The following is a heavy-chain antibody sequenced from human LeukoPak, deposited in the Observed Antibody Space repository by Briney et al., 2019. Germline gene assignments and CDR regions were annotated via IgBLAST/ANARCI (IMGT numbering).Heavy chain of an antibody. D-gene: IGHD2-15*01. CDR3: ARDHPQVVVVAATPEDFDY. CDR1: GFTFSSYS. Sequence: GGSLRLSCAASGFTFSSYSMNWVRQAPGKGPEWVSSISSSSSYIYYADSVKGRFTISRDNAKNSLYLQMNSLRAEDTAVYYCARDHPQVVVVAATPEDFDYWGQGTLVTVSS. CDR2: ISSSSSYI. J-gene: IGHJ4*02. V-gene: IGHV3-21*01.